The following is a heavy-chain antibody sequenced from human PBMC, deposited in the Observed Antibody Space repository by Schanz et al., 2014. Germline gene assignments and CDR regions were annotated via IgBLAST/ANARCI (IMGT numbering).Heavy chain of an antibody. V-gene: IGHV1-69*02. CDR2: IIPILGIA. Sequence: QVQLVQSGAEVKKPGSSMKVSCKASGYTFTSHGISWVRQAPGQGLEWMGRIIPILGIANYAQKFQGRVTITADRSTSTAYMELSSLRSEDTAVYYCASALTTWGGMDVWGQGTTVTVSS. CDR3: ASALTTWGGMDV. D-gene: IGHD4-4*01. J-gene: IGHJ6*02. CDR1: GYTFTSHG.